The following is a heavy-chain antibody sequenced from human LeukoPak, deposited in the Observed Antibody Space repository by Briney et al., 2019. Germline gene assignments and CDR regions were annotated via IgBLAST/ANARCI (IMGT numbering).Heavy chain of an antibody. V-gene: IGHV4-39*07. J-gene: IGHJ5*02. CDR3: ARCYLNPFAP. Sequence: PSETLSLTCTVSGGSISSSSYYWGWIRQPPGKGLEGIGSIYYSGSTYYNPSLKSLVTISVDTSKNQFSLKLSSVTAADTAVYYCARCYLNPFAPWGQGTLVTVSS. CDR2: IYYSGST. CDR1: GGSISSSSYY. D-gene: IGHD2-15*01.